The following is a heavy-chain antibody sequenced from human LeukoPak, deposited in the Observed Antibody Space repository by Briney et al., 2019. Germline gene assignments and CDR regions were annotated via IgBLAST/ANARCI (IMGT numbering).Heavy chain of an antibody. V-gene: IGHV3-23*01. Sequence: GGSLRLSCAASGLTFSSYAMSWVRQAPRKGLEWVSVISVSGGSTHYAGSVKGRFTISRDNTENTLYLQMDSLRADDTAVYYCAKGTLSVAGRFDYWGQGTLVTVSS. CDR3: AKGTLSVAGRFDY. D-gene: IGHD6-19*01. CDR2: ISVSGGST. J-gene: IGHJ4*02. CDR1: GLTFSSYA.